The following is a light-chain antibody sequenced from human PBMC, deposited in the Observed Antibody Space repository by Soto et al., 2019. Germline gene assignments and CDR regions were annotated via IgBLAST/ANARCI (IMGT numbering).Light chain of an antibody. CDR2: DVS. V-gene: IGLV2-14*01. CDR1: SSDVGGYNY. J-gene: IGLJ1*01. CDR3: NSYTSSSTYV. Sequence: QSVLTHPASVSGSPGQSITISCTGTSSDVGGYNYVSWYQQHPGKAPKLVIYDVSNRPSGVSNRFSGSKSGNTASLTISGLQAEDEADYYCNSYTSSSTYVFGTGTKLTVL.